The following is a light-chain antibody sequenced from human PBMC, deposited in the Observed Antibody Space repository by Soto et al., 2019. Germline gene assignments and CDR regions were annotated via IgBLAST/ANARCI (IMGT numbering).Light chain of an antibody. J-gene: IGKJ1*01. Sequence: DIQMTQSPSSLSASVGDRVTITCRASQSISSYLNWYQQKPGKAPKLLIYAASSLQSGVPSRFSGSGPGTDFTLTISSLQPEDFAPYYCQQSYSTTPTFGQGTKVEIK. CDR3: QQSYSTTPT. CDR2: AAS. V-gene: IGKV1-39*01. CDR1: QSISSY.